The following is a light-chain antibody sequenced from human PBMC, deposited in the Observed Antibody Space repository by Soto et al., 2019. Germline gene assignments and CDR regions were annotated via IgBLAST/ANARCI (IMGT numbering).Light chain of an antibody. V-gene: IGKV3-15*01. CDR1: QSVTST. Sequence: EIVLTQSPGTLSLSTGERATLSCRASQSVTSTSLAWYQQKPGQAPRLLMYGASTRATGIPDRFSGSGSGTEFTLTISSLHSEDFGVYYCQQYDNWWTFGQGTKVDIK. J-gene: IGKJ1*01. CDR2: GAS. CDR3: QQYDNWWT.